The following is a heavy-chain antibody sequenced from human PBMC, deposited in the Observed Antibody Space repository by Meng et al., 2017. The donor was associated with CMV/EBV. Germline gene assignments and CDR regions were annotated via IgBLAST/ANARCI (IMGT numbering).Heavy chain of an antibody. Sequence: GESLKISCAASGFTVSSNYMSWVRQAPGKGLEWVSVIYSGGSPYYADSVKGRFTISRDNSQNTLYLQMNSLRAEDTAVYYCAKRSMILAVVDYWGQGTLVTVSS. CDR3: AKRSMILAVVDY. D-gene: IGHD3-22*01. J-gene: IGHJ4*02. CDR2: IYSGGSP. V-gene: IGHV3-53*01. CDR1: GFTVSSNY.